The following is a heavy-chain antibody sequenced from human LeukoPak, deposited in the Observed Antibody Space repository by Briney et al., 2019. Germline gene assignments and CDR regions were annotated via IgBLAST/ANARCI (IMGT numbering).Heavy chain of an antibody. CDR2: IKQDGSEK. D-gene: IGHD2-2*01. CDR1: GFTFSSYW. CDR3: ARGQVVPVALFDY. J-gene: IGHJ4*02. V-gene: IGHV3-7*03. Sequence: GGSLRLSCAASGFTFSSYWMSWVRQAPWKGLEWVANIKQDGSEKYYVDSVKGRFTIYRDNAKNSLYLQMNSLRAEDTAVYYCARGQVVPVALFDYWGQGTLVTVSS.